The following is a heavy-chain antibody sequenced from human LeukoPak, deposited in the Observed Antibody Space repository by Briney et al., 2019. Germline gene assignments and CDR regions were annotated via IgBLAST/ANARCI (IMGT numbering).Heavy chain of an antibody. V-gene: IGHV4-59*03. J-gene: IGHJ5*01. CDR3: ARTAYSIGYFPNWFDS. CDR2: IYHTGIN. CDR1: GGSITTHH. Sequence: SETLSLTCSISGGSITTHHWSWIRQPPGKGLEWIGYIYHTGINKYNPSLKSRVTISVDTSKKQFSLKLSSVTAADTAVYYCARTAYSIGYFPNWFDSWGQGTLVTVSS. D-gene: IGHD3-22*01.